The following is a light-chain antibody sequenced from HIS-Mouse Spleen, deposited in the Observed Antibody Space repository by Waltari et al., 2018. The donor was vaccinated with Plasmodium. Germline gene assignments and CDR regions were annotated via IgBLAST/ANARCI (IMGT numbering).Light chain of an antibody. V-gene: IGLV3-10*01. CDR1: ALPKKS. Sequence: SYELTQPPSVSVSPGQTARITCSGDALPKKSAYWYQQKSGQATVLVIYEDSKRPAGIPDRFSGSSSGTMATLTISGAQVEDEADYYCYSTDSSGNHRVFGGGTKLTVL. J-gene: IGLJ3*02. CDR2: EDS. CDR3: YSTDSSGNHRV.